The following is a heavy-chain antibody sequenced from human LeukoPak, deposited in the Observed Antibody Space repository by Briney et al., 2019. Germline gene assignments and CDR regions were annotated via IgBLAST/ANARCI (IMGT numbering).Heavy chain of an antibody. CDR1: GYTFTGYY. V-gene: IGHV1-69*13. CDR3: ASGANYDFWSGFTSDY. Sequence: ASVKVSCKASGYTFTGYYMHWVRQAPGQGLEWMGGIIPIFGTANYAQKFQGRVTITADESTSTAYMELSSLRSEDTAVYYCASGANYDFWSGFTSDYWGQGTLVTVSS. CDR2: IIPIFGTA. D-gene: IGHD3-3*01. J-gene: IGHJ4*02.